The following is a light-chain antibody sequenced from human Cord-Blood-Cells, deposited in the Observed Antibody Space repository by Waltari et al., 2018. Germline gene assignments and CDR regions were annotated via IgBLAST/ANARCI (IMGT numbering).Light chain of an antibody. CDR2: AAS. J-gene: IGKJ1*01. CDR3: QQSYSTPPWT. Sequence: IQMTPSPSSLSASVGARVTITCRASQSISSYLNWYQQKPGKAPKLLIYAASSLQSGGPSRFSGSGSGTDFTLTISSLQPEDFATYYCQQSYSTPPWTFGQGTKVEIK. CDR1: QSISSY. V-gene: IGKV1-39*01.